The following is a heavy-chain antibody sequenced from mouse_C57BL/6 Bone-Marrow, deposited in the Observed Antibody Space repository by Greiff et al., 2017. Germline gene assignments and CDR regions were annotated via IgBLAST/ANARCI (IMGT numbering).Heavy chain of an antibody. CDR3: ARAEVYYGNPAWFAY. CDR2: INPSNGGT. V-gene: IGHV1-53*01. D-gene: IGHD2-1*01. J-gene: IGHJ3*01. CDR1: GYTFTSYW. Sequence: QVQLQQPGTELVKPGASVKLSCKASGYTFTSYWMHWVKQRPGQGLEWIGNINPSNGGTNYNEKFKSKATLTVDKSSSTAYMQLSSLTSEDSAVYYCARAEVYYGNPAWFAYWGQGTLVTVSA.